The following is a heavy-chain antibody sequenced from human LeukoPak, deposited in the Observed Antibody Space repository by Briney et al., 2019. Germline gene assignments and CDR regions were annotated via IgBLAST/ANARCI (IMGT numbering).Heavy chain of an antibody. CDR1: GFTFNSYA. Sequence: GGSLRLSCGPSGFTFNSYAMSWVRQAPGKALEWVSTISGSGGGTYYADSVRGRFTISRDNSKNTLHLQMDSLRAEDTALYYCAKWPEGATPKFHHWGQGTLVTVSS. D-gene: IGHD1-26*01. V-gene: IGHV3-23*01. J-gene: IGHJ4*02. CDR3: AKWPEGATPKFHH. CDR2: ISGSGGGT.